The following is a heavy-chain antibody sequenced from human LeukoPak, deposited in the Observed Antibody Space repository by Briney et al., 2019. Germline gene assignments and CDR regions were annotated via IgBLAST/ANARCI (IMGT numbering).Heavy chain of an antibody. CDR3: ARVNLHDYGAHFDY. CDR1: GGSISSGDYY. V-gene: IGHV4-30-4*08. CDR2: IYYSGST. Sequence: SQTLSLTCTVPGGSISSGDYYWSWIRQPPGKGLEWIGYIYYSGSTYYNPPLKSRVTISVDTSKNQFSLKLSSVTAADTAVYYCARVNLHDYGAHFDYWGQGTLVTVSS. D-gene: IGHD4-17*01. J-gene: IGHJ4*02.